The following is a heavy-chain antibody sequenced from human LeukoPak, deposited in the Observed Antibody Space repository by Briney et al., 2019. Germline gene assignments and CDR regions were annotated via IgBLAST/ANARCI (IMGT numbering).Heavy chain of an antibody. CDR1: GYTFTGYY. J-gene: IGHJ3*02. CDR2: VSPSHTTR. D-gene: IGHD3-3*02. Sequence: ASVKVSCKASGYTFTGYYMHWVRQAPGQGLEWMGWVSPSHTTRVYAQEFQGRVTMTADTNTNTVSMELRSLRFDDTAVYFCARDYILPLETDNGDGFAIWGQGTVVTVSS. CDR3: ARDYILPLETDNGDGFAI. V-gene: IGHV1-18*04.